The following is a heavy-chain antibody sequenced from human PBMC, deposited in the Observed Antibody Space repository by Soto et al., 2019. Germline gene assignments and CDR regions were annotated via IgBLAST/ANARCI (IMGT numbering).Heavy chain of an antibody. V-gene: IGHV1-18*01. CDR2: ISAYNGNT. J-gene: IGHJ3*02. Sequence: SVEVSCKDSCYMFYIYGISWVRQAPGQGLEWMGWISAYNGNTNYAQKLQGRVTMTTDTSTSTAYMELRSLRSDDTAVYYCAREGVRGGAFDIWGQGKMVTVSS. CDR1: CYMFYIYG. CDR3: AREGVRGGAFDI. D-gene: IGHD3-16*01.